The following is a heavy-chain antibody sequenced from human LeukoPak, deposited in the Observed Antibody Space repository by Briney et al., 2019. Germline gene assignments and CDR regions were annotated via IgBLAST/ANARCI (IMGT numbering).Heavy chain of an antibody. V-gene: IGHV3-53*01. CDR2: IYDDETT. CDR1: GFTVNNNY. D-gene: IGHD3-22*01. CDR3: ARREINGYYLS. Sequence: GGSLRLSCAASGFTVNNNYMIWVRQAPGKGLEWVSVIYDDETTYYADSVKGRFGISRDNSKNTLYLQMDTLRAEDTAVYDCARREINGYYLSWGQGTLVTVSS. J-gene: IGHJ5*02.